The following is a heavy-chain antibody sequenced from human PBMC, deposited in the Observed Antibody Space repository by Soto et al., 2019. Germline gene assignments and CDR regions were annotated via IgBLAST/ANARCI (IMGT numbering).Heavy chain of an antibody. CDR2: IYSGGST. J-gene: IGHJ6*02. V-gene: IGHV3-53*01. D-gene: IGHD4-4*01. CDR3: ARERGPTVTQGYYGREV. Sequence: PGGSLRLSCAASGFTVSSNYMSWVRQAPGKGLEWVSVIYSGGSTYYADSVKGRFTISRDNSKNTLYLQMNSLRAEDTAVYYCARERGPTVTQGYYGREVWGQGTTVTVSS. CDR1: GFTVSSNY.